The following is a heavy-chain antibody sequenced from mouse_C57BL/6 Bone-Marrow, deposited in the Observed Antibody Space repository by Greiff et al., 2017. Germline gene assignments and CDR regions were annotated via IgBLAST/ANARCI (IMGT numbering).Heavy chain of an antibody. V-gene: IGHV5-9*01. CDR1: GFTFSSYT. Sequence: EVKLMESGGGLVKPGGSLKLSCAASGFTFSSYTMSWVRQTPEKRLEWVATISGGGGNTYYPDSVKGRFTISRDNAKNTLYLQMSSLRSEDTALYYCARIVYYFDYWGQGTTLTVSS. J-gene: IGHJ2*01. CDR2: ISGGGGNT. CDR3: ARIVYYFDY.